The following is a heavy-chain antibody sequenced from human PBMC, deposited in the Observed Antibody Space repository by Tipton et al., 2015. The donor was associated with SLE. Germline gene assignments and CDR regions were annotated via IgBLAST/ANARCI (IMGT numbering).Heavy chain of an antibody. J-gene: IGHJ3*02. V-gene: IGHV4-38-2*01. D-gene: IGHD3-3*01. CDR3: ARHGAYYDFWSGYPSAFDI. Sequence: QVQLVQSGGGLVKPGGSLRLSCAASGFTFSDYYMSWIRQAPGKGLEWIGSIYYSGSTYYNPSLKSRVTISVDTSKNQFSLKLSSVTAADTAVYYCARHGAYYDFWSGYPSAFDIWGQGTMVTVSS. CDR2: IYYSGST. CDR1: GFTFSDYY.